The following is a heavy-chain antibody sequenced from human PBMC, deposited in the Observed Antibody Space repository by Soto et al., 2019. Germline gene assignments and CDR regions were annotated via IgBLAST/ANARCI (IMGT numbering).Heavy chain of an antibody. Sequence: GSLRLSCAASGFTFSSNYMSWVRQAPGKGLEWVSVIYSGGSTYYADSVKGRFTTSRDNSKNTLYLQMNSLRAEDTAVYYCAKAGTYYDILTGYYFDYWGQGTLVTVSS. CDR1: GFTFSSNY. CDR3: AKAGTYYDILTGYYFDY. V-gene: IGHV3-66*02. D-gene: IGHD3-9*01. CDR2: IYSGGST. J-gene: IGHJ4*02.